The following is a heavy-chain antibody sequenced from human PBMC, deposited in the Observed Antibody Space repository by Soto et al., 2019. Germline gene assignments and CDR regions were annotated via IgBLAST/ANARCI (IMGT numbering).Heavy chain of an antibody. CDR1: GGTFSRYA. J-gene: IGHJ4*02. CDR3: ARLKTLGSSTDY. Sequence: ASVKVSCKASGGTFSRYAISWVRQAPGQGLEWMGGIIPIFGTANYAQKFQGRVTITADESTSTAYMELSSLRSEDTAVYYCARLKTLGSSTDYWGQGTLVTSPQ. CDR2: IIPIFGTA. D-gene: IGHD6-6*01. V-gene: IGHV1-69*13.